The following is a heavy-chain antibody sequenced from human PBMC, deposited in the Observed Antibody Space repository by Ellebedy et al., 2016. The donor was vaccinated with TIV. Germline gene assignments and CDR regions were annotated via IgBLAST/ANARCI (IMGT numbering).Heavy chain of an antibody. CDR1: GGSFSGYY. CDR3: ARHAMVGLIAAAGLDHFDY. CDR2: INHSGST. V-gene: IGHV4-34*01. J-gene: IGHJ4*02. D-gene: IGHD6-13*01. Sequence: MPSETLSLTFAVYGGSFSGYYWSWIRQPPGKGLEWIVEINHSGSTNYNSSLKSRVTVSVDTSKNQFSLKLNFVTAADTAVYYCARHAMVGLIAAAGLDHFDYWGQGTLVTVSS.